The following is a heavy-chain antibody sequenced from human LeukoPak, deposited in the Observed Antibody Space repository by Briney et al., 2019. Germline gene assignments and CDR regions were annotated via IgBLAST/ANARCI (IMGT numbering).Heavy chain of an antibody. Sequence: GASVKVSCKASGGTFSSYAISWVRQAPGQGLEWMGRIIPILGIANYAQKFQGRVTITADKSTSTAYMELSSLRSEDTAVYYCARDLRVVPAEWFDPWGQGTLVIVSS. CDR3: ARDLRVVPAEWFDP. V-gene: IGHV1-69*04. D-gene: IGHD2-2*01. CDR1: GGTFSSYA. J-gene: IGHJ5*02. CDR2: IIPILGIA.